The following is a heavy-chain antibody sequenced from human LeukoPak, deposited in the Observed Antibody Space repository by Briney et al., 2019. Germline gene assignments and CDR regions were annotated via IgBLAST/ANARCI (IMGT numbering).Heavy chain of an antibody. CDR2: IYYSGST. CDR3: ARCHSNNWFDP. CDR1: GGSISSGGYY. D-gene: IGHD4-11*01. Sequence: SQALSLTCTVSGGSISSGGYYWSWIRQHPGKGLEWIGYIYYSGSTYYNPSLKSRVTISVDTSKNQFSLKLSSVTAADTAVYYCARCHSNNWFDPWGQGTLVTVSS. J-gene: IGHJ5*02. V-gene: IGHV4-31*03.